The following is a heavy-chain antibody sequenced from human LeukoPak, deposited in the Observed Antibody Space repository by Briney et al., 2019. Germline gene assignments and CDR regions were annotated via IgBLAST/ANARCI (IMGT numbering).Heavy chain of an antibody. V-gene: IGHV3-23*01. D-gene: IGHD6-13*01. CDR2: MSGSGSNI. J-gene: IGHJ4*02. CDR3: EKGISRVAAADDY. Sequence: GMSLRLSCRVWGLTFRTYHMHWLRQAPGKGLEGLSFMSGSGSNIYYGDSVKGRFTISRDNSKNTLYLQMNSLRAEDTAVYYCEKGISRVAAADDYWGQGTLVTVSS. CDR1: GLTFRTYH.